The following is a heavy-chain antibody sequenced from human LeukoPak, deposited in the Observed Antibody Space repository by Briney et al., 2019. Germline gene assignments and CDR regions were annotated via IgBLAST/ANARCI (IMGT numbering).Heavy chain of an antibody. D-gene: IGHD3-10*01. CDR3: ARDGLAGYYYYYMDV. CDR2: IIPIFGTA. J-gene: IGHJ6*03. CDR1: GGTFSSYA. Sequence: GSSVKVSCKASGGTFSSYAISWVRQAPGQGLEWMGGIIPIFGTANYAQKFQGRVTITTDESTSTAYMELSSLRSEDTAVYYCARDGLAGYYYYYMDVWGKGTTVTVSS. V-gene: IGHV1-69*05.